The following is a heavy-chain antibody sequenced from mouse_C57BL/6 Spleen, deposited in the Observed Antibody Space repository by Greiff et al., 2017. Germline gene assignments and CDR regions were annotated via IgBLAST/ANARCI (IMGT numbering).Heavy chain of an antibody. D-gene: IGHD1-1*02. CDR2: IHPNSGST. V-gene: IGHV1-64*01. J-gene: IGHJ4*01. CDR1: GYTITSYW. Sequence: QVQLQQPGAELVKPGASVKLSCKASGYTITSYWMHWVKQRPGQGLEWIGMIHPNSGSTNYNEKFKSKATLTVDTSSNTAYLQLSSLTSEDAAVYYCARGGVDYWGQGTSVTVSS. CDR3: ARGGVDY.